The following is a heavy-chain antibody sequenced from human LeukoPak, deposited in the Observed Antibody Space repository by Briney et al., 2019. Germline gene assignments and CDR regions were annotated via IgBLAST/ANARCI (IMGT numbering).Heavy chain of an antibody. J-gene: IGHJ4*02. D-gene: IGHD5-18*01. Sequence: SETLSLTCTVSGGSISSGGYYWSWIRQHPGKGLEWIGYIYYSGSTYYNLSLKSRVTISVDTSKNQFSLKLSSVTAADTAVYYCARTYTAMGPPDYWGQGTLVTVSS. CDR2: IYYSGST. CDR1: GGSISSGGYY. CDR3: ARTYTAMGPPDY. V-gene: IGHV4-31*03.